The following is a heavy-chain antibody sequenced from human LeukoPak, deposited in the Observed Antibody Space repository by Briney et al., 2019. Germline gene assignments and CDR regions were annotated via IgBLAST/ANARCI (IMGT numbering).Heavy chain of an antibody. Sequence: AGGSLRLSCTASGFIFDKYGMHWVRQAPGKGLEWVSYISSSGVMIYYADSVKGRFTISRDNAKNSLYLQMNSLRAEDTAVYYCARDAPVPGYWGQGTLVTVSS. CDR3: ARDAPVPGY. CDR2: ISSSGVMI. D-gene: IGHD3-10*01. CDR1: GFIFDKYG. J-gene: IGHJ4*02. V-gene: IGHV3-48*04.